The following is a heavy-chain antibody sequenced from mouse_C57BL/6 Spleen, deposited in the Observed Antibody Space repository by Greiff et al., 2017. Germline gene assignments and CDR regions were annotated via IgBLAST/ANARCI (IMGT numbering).Heavy chain of an antibody. CDR3: SRATVVATRYAMDY. J-gene: IGHJ4*01. D-gene: IGHD1-1*01. V-gene: IGHV5-17*01. CDR1: GFTFSDYG. Sequence: EVQLMESGGGLVKPGGSLTLSCAASGFTFSDYGMHWVRQTPGKGLEWVAYISTGSGTTYYADRVKGRFNLTRDNAKNTLFLQRTSLRSEDTAMYYCSRATVVATRYAMDYWGQGTSVTVSS. CDR2: ISTGSGTT.